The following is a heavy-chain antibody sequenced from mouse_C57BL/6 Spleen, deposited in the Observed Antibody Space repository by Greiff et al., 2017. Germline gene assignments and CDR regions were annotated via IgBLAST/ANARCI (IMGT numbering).Heavy chain of an antibody. J-gene: IGHJ4*01. CDR3: GYGSFSYDAMDY. V-gene: IGHV1-43*01. D-gene: IGHD1-1*01. CDR2: INPSTGGT. CDR1: GYSFTGYY. Sequence: EVQLQESGPELVKPGASVKISCKASGYSFTGYYMHWVKQSSEKSLEWIGEINPSTGGTSYNQKFKGKATLTVDKSSSTAYMQLKSLTSEDSAVYYCGYGSFSYDAMDYWGQGTSVTVSS.